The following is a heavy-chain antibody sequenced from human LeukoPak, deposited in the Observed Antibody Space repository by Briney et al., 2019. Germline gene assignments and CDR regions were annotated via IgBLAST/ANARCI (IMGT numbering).Heavy chain of an antibody. V-gene: IGHV3-13*01. Sequence: GGSLRLSCAASGFTFSNYDMHWVRQATGKGLEWVSGIGIAGDTHYPGSVKGRFTISRENAKNSLYLQMNSLRAGDTAVYYCARDRGTYYYGSFDYWGQGTLVTVSS. D-gene: IGHD3-10*01. CDR2: IGIAGDT. J-gene: IGHJ4*02. CDR1: GFTFSNYD. CDR3: ARDRGTYYYGSFDY.